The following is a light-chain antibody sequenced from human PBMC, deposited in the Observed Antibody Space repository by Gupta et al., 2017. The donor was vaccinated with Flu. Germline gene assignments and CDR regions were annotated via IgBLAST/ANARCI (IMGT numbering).Light chain of an antibody. CDR2: DTS. CDR3: LLSYSGARPWV. V-gene: IGLV7-46*01. CDR1: TGAVTSGHY. J-gene: IGLJ3*02. Sequence: QAVVTQEPSLTVSPGGTVTLTFGSSTGAVTSGHYPYWFQQKPGQAPRTLIYDTSNKHSWTPARFSGSLLGGKAALTLSGAQPEDEAEYYCLLSYSGARPWVFGGGTKLTVL.